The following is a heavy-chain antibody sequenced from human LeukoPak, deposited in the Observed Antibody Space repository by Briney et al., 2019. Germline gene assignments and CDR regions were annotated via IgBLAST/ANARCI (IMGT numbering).Heavy chain of an antibody. CDR3: ARDTLEYYDSSGFRD. Sequence: PSETLSLTCTVSGGTISSYYWSWIRQPAGKGLEWIGRIYTSGSTNYNPSLKSRVTMSVDTSKNQFSLKLSSVTAADTAVYYCARDTLEYYDSSGFRDWGQGTLVTVSS. CDR1: GGTISSYY. J-gene: IGHJ4*02. D-gene: IGHD3-22*01. V-gene: IGHV4-4*07. CDR2: IYTSGST.